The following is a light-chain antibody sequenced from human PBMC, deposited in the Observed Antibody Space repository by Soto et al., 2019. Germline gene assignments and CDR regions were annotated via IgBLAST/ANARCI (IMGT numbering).Light chain of an antibody. J-gene: IGKJ4*01. V-gene: IGKV3-15*01. Sequence: EIVLTQSPGTLSLSTGERATLSCRASQSVSSNLAWYQQKPGQAPRLLIYGASTRATGIPARFSGSGSGTEFTLTISSLQSEDFAVYYCQQYNNWPLALTFGGGTKVDIK. CDR3: QQYNNWPLALT. CDR2: GAS. CDR1: QSVSSN.